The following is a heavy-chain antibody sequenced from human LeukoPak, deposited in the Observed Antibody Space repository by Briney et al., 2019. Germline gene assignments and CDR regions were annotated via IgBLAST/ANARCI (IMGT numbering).Heavy chain of an antibody. CDR1: SSSISSVNY. CDR2: ISRTGTT. Sequence: PSETLSLTCTVSSSSISSVNYWGWIRQPPGKGLEWIAFISRTGTTNYDPSLKSRVTISIDTSKNQFSLKVTSVTASDTALYFCLGGPLRTAPAYWGQGTLVTVSS. CDR3: LGGPLRTAPAY. D-gene: IGHD2-15*01. J-gene: IGHJ4*02. V-gene: IGHV4-38-2*02.